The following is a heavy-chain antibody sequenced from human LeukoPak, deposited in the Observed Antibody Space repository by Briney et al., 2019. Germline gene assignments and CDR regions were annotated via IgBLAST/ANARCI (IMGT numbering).Heavy chain of an antibody. J-gene: IGHJ3*02. Sequence: AASVKVSCKASGYTFTSYGISWVRQAPGQGLEWMRWISAYNGNTNYAQKLQGRVTMTTDTSTSTAYMELRSLRSDNTAVYYCARGGTTRGYYDSSGYQAAFDIWGQGTMVTVSS. CDR1: GYTFTSYG. CDR3: ARGGTTRGYYDSSGYQAAFDI. V-gene: IGHV1-18*01. CDR2: ISAYNGNT. D-gene: IGHD3-22*01.